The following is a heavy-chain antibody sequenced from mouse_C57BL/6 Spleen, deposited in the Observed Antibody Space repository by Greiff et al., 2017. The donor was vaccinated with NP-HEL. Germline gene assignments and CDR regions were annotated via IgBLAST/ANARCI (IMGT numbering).Heavy chain of an antibody. Sequence: VHVKQSGPELVKPGDSVKISCKASGYSFTGYFMNWVMQSHGKSLEWIGRINPYNGDTFYNQKFKGKATLTVDKSSSTAHMELRSLTSEDSAVYYCARDYYDYDGPFAYWGQGTLVTVSA. CDR1: GYSFTGYF. CDR2: INPYNGDT. J-gene: IGHJ3*01. CDR3: ARDYYDYDGPFAY. V-gene: IGHV1-20*01. D-gene: IGHD2-4*01.